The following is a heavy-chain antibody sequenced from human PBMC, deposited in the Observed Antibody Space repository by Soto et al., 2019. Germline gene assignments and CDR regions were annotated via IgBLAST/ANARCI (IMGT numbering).Heavy chain of an antibody. CDR2: INPNSGGT. V-gene: IGHV1-2*04. J-gene: IGHJ3*01. D-gene: IGHD4-17*01. CDR1: YTFTGYY. CDR3: ASWTTVTTERFDAFDF. Sequence: YTFTGYYMHWVRRAPGQGLEWMGWINPNSGGTNYAQKFQGWVTMTRDTSISTAYMELSRLRSEDTAVYYCASWTTVTTERFDAFDFWGQGTMVTVSS.